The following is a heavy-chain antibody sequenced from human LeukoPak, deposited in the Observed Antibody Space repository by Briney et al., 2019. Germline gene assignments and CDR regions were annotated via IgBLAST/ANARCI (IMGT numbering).Heavy chain of an antibody. V-gene: IGHV4-4*07. J-gene: IGHJ5*02. CDR1: GGSISSYY. D-gene: IGHD6-13*01. Sequence: PSETLSLTCTVSGGSISSYYWSWIRQPAGKGLEWIGRIYTSGSTNYNPSLKSRVTMSVDTSKNQFSLKLSSVTAADTAVYYCASARYSSSWYNFQHQNNWFDPWGQGTLVTVSS. CDR2: IYTSGST. CDR3: ASARYSSSWYNFQHQNNWFDP.